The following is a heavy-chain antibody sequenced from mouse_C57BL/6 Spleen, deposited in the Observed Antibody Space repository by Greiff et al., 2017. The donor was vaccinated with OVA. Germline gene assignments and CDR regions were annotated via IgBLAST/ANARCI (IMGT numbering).Heavy chain of an antibody. Sequence: DVMLVESGGGLVKPGGSLKLSCAASGFTFSDYGMHWVRQAPEQGLEWVAYISSGSSTIYYADTVKGRSTISRDNAKNTLFLQMTSLRSEDTAMYYYANSNSYYYDYWGQGTTLTVSS. D-gene: IGHD2-5*01. CDR1: GFTFSDYG. CDR3: ANSNSYYYDY. CDR2: ISSGSSTI. J-gene: IGHJ2*01. V-gene: IGHV5-17*01.